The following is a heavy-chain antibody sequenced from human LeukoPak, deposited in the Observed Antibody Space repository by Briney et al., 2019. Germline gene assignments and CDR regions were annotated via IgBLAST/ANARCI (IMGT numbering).Heavy chain of an antibody. V-gene: IGHV3-23*01. CDR2: ITGSGEST. CDR1: GFTFSNSA. CDR3: AKGELGSTKGFDC. Sequence: GGSLRLSCTASGFTFSNSAMNWVRQAPGKGLEWVSVITGSGESTCYADSVKGRFTISRDNSKNTLYLQMNSLRAEDTAVYYCAKGELGSTKGFDCWGQGTLVTVSS. D-gene: IGHD1-26*01. J-gene: IGHJ4*02.